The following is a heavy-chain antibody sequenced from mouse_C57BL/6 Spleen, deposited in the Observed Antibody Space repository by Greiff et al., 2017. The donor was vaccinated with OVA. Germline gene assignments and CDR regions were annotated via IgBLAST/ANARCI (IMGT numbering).Heavy chain of an antibody. CDR1: GYTFTDHT. CDR3: ARVGYDYDDYWYFDV. V-gene: IGHV1-78*01. Sequence: QVQLQQSDAELVKPGASVKISCKVSGYTFTDHTIHWVKQRPEQGLEWIGYIYPRDGSTKYNEKFKGKATLTADKSSSTAYMQLNSLTSEDSAVYFCARVGYDYDDYWYFDVWGTGTTVTVSS. J-gene: IGHJ1*03. CDR2: IYPRDGST. D-gene: IGHD2-4*01.